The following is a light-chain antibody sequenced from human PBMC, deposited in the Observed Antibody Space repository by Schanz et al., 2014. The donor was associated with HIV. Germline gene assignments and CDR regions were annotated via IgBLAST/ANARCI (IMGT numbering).Light chain of an antibody. Sequence: DIQLTQSPSTLSASIGDRVIITCRASQSISTWLAWYQQKPGKAPNLLIYKSSTLESGVPSRFSGSGSGTEFTLTIYSLQPDDFATYYCQQYNDNSGTFGRGTKLEFK. CDR3: QQYNDNSGT. CDR2: KSS. J-gene: IGKJ2*01. V-gene: IGKV1-5*03. CDR1: QSISTW.